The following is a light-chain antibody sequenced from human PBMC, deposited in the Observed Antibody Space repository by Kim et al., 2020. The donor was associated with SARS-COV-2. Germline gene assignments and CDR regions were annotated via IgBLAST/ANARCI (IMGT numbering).Light chain of an antibody. CDR3: QQYGSSPPQV. V-gene: IGKV3-20*01. J-gene: IGKJ1*01. CDR1: QSVSSNY. Sequence: DIVLTQSPGTLSLSPGERATLSCRASQSVSSNYLAWYQQKPGQAPRLLIYDASSRATGIPDRFSGSGSGTDFTLTISRLEPEDFAVYYCQQYGSSPPQVFGQGTKVDIK. CDR2: DAS.